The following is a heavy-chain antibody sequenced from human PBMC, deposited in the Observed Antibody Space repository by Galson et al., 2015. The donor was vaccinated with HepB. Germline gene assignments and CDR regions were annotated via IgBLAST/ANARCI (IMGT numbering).Heavy chain of an antibody. CDR2: ISYDGSNK. J-gene: IGHJ6*02. CDR1: GFTLSSYA. D-gene: IGHD6-13*01. V-gene: IGHV3-30*04. CDR3: ARDHAPSGIAAAGTLPRYYYGMDV. Sequence: SLRLSCAASGFTLSSYAMHWVRQAPGKGLEWVAVISYDGSNKYYADSMKGRFTISRDNSKNKLYLQMNSLRAEDTAVYYCARDHAPSGIAAAGTLPRYYYGMDVWGQGTTVTVSS.